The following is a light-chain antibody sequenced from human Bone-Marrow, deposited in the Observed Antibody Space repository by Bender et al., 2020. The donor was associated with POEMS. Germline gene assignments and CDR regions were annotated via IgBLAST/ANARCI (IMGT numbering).Light chain of an antibody. J-gene: IGLJ3*02. Sequence: SYELTQPHSLSVSPGQTARITCSGDALPKRYTYWYQQKPGQVPVLMIYKDSERPSGIPERFSGSSSGTTVTLTISGVQAEDEADYYCQSADSSGVYRVFGGGTKLTVL. CDR3: QSADSSGVYRV. CDR2: KDS. V-gene: IGLV3-25*03. CDR1: ALPKRY.